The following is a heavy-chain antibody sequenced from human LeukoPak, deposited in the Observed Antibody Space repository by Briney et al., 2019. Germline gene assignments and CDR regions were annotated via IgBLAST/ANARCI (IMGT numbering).Heavy chain of an antibody. V-gene: IGHV1-3*01. CDR3: ARYINGAFDY. D-gene: IGHD2-8*01. CDR1: GYTFGNFV. CDR2: INGGNGYT. Sequence: VASVKVSCKASGYTFGNFVVNWLPPPPDQRLEWMGWINGGNGYTKYSQKFQGRVTITRDTSATTAYMELSSLTSEDTAVYYCARYINGAFDYWGQGTLVTVSS. J-gene: IGHJ4*02.